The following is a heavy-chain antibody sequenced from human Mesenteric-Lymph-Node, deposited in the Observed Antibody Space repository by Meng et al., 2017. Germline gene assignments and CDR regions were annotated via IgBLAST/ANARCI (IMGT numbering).Heavy chain of an antibody. CDR2: ISGSGGST. V-gene: IGHV3-23*01. CDR3: AKDRIPIDY. Sequence: GESLKISCAASGFTFDDYAMHCVRQAPGKGLEWVSAISGSGGSTYYADSVKGRFTISRDNSKNTLYLQMNSLRAEDTAVYYCAKDRIPIDYWGQGTLVTVSS. CDR1: GFTFDDYA. J-gene: IGHJ4*02.